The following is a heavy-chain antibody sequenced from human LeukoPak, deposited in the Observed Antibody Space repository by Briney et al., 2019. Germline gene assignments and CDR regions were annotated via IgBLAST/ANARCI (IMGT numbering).Heavy chain of an antibody. CDR2: IYYSGST. J-gene: IGHJ4*02. D-gene: IGHD6-6*01. Sequence: PSETLSLTCTVSGGSISSYYWSWIRQPPGKGLEWIGYIYYSGSTNYNPSLKSRVTISVDTSKNQFSLKLSSVTAADTAVHYCAGSSSSRAHDYWGQGTLVTVSS. CDR1: GGSISSYY. V-gene: IGHV4-59*01. CDR3: AGSSSSRAHDY.